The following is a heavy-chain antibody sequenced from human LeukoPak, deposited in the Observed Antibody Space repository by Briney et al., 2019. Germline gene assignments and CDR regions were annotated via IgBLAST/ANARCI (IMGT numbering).Heavy chain of an antibody. D-gene: IGHD5-12*01. V-gene: IGHV4-59*08. CDR1: GGSINNYY. CDR3: ARHFLRGGFDS. Sequence: SETLSLTCTVSGGSINNYYWSWIRQPPGKGLEWIAYIYETGHTGYNPSLKTRGTISLDTSKNPFSLKLNSVTAADTAVYYCARHFLRGGFDSWGQGTLVAVSS. J-gene: IGHJ4*02. CDR2: IYETGHT.